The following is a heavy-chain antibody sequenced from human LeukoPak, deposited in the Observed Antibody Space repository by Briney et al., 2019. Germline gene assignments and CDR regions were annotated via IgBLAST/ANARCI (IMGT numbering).Heavy chain of an antibody. CDR3: ARAKKQLERRKPPGYYYYMDV. J-gene: IGHJ6*03. Sequence: ASVKVSCKASGYTFTSYDINWVPQATGQGLEWIGWMNPNSGNTGYAQKFQGRVTITRNTSISTAYMELSSLRSEDTAVYYCARAKKQLERRKPPGYYYYMDVWGKGTTVTVSS. CDR1: GYTFTSYD. V-gene: IGHV1-8*03. CDR2: MNPNSGNT. D-gene: IGHD1-1*01.